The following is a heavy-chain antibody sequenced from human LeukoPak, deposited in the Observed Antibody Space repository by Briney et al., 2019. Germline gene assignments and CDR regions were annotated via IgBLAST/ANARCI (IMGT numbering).Heavy chain of an antibody. CDR2: IIPIFGTA. D-gene: IGHD2-21*02. V-gene: IGHV1-69*05. Sequence: GASVKVSCKASGGTFSSYAISWVRQAPGQGLEWMGGIIPIFGTANYAQKLQGRVTMTTDTSTSTAYMELRSLRSDDTAVYYCARDNCGGDCYSTFDYWGQGTLVTVSS. CDR3: ARDNCGGDCYSTFDY. J-gene: IGHJ4*02. CDR1: GGTFSSYA.